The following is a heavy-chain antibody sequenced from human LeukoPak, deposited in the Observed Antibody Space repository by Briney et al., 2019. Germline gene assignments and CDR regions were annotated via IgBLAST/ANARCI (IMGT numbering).Heavy chain of an antibody. Sequence: ASVKVSCKASGYTFTGYYMHWVRQAPGQGLEWMGWINPNCGGTNYAQKFQGWVTMTRDTSISTAYMELSRLRSDDTAVYYCARRSTLYSSGWFYFDYWGQGTLVTVSS. CDR3: ARRSTLYSSGWFYFDY. CDR1: GYTFTGYY. CDR2: INPNCGGT. J-gene: IGHJ4*02. V-gene: IGHV1-2*04. D-gene: IGHD6-19*01.